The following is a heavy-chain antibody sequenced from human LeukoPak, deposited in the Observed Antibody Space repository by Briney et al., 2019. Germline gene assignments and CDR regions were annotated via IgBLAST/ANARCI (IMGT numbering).Heavy chain of an antibody. CDR2: INPNSGGT. D-gene: IGHD3-3*01. V-gene: IGHV1-2*04. J-gene: IGHJ5*02. CDR1: GYTFTGYY. CDR3: ARSASDYDFWSGFSTWFDP. Sequence: ASVKVSCKASGYTFTGYYMHWVRQAPGQGLEWMGWINPNSGGTNYAQKFQGWVTMTRDTSISTAYMELGRLRSDDTAVYYCARSASDYDFWSGFSTWFDPWGQGTLVTVSS.